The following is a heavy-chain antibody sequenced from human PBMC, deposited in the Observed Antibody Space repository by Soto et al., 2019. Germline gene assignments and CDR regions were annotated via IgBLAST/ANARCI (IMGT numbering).Heavy chain of an antibody. CDR3: ARGLLQVGYYYYYCMDV. Sequence: SETLSLTCTSSGGSTSSSSYYWGWIRQPPGKGLEWIGSIYYSGSTYYNPSLKSRVTISVDTSKNQFSLKLSSVTAADTAVYYCARGLLQVGYYYYYCMDVWGQGTTVTVSS. V-gene: IGHV4-39*01. CDR1: GGSTSSSSYY. CDR2: IYYSGST. J-gene: IGHJ6*02. D-gene: IGHD3-10*01.